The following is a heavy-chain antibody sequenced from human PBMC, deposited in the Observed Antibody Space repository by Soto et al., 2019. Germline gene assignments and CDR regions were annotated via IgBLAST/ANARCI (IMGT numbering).Heavy chain of an antibody. CDR2: IYYSGST. V-gene: IGHV4-39*01. CDR3: ARGPNYDILTGYYIRGDFDY. CDR1: GVSISSSSYY. D-gene: IGHD3-9*01. Sequence: SETLSLTCTVSGVSISSSSYYWGWIRQPPGKGLEWIGSIYYSGSTYYNPSLKSRVTISVDTSKNQFSLKLSSVTAADTAVYYCARGPNYDILTGYYIRGDFDYWGQGTLVTVSS. J-gene: IGHJ4*02.